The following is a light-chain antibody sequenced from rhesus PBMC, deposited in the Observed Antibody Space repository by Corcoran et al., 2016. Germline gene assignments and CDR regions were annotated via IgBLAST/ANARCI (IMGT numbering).Light chain of an antibody. J-gene: IGKJ2*01. V-gene: IGKV1-19*01. CDR1: KDINYW. Sequence: DIQMTQSPSSLSASVGDKVTITCHASKDINYWLAWFQPKPGKTPKALIYYAARLQSGFPSRFRGSGSGTDYTLTISRLQPEDFATYYCHQYADLPYTFGQGTKVEIK. CDR3: HQYADLPYT. CDR2: YAA.